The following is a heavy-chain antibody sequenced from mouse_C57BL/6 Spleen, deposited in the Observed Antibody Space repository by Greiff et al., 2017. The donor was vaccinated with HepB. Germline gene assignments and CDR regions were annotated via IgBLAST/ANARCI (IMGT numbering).Heavy chain of an antibody. V-gene: IGHV2-4*01. CDR1: GFSLTSYG. J-gene: IGHJ4*01. CDR2: IWSGGST. CDR3: AKNPADYYAMDY. Sequence: VKLVESGPGLVQPSQSLSITCTVSGFSLTSYGVHWVRQPPGKGLEWLGVIWSGGSTDYNAAFISRLSISKDNSKSQVFFKMNSLQADDTAIYYCAKNPADYYAMDYWGQGTSVTVSS.